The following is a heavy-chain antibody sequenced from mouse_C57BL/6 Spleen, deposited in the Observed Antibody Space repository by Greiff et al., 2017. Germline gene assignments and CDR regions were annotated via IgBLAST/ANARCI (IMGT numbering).Heavy chain of an antibody. D-gene: IGHD2-5*01. Sequence: VQLQQPGAELVKPGASVQLSCKASGYTFTSYWMHWVKQRPGQGLEWIGMIHPNSGSTNYNEKFKSKATLTVDKSSSTAYMQLSSLTSEDSAVYYCARKEGYSNYERKVGYYAMDDWGQGTSVTVSS. J-gene: IGHJ4*01. CDR2: IHPNSGST. CDR1: GYTFTSYW. V-gene: IGHV1-64*01. CDR3: ARKEGYSNYERKVGYYAMDD.